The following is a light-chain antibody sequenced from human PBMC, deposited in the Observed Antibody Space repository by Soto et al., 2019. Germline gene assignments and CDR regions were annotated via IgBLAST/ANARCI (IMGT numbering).Light chain of an antibody. Sequence: DIQMTQSPSTLSASVGDRVTITCRANQSINTWLAWYQLKPGRAPKHLIYKASTLESGVSSRFSGSGSGTEFTLTISSLQPDDFATYYCQQYQTYSQFGQGTKVEIK. V-gene: IGKV1-5*03. J-gene: IGKJ1*01. CDR2: KAS. CDR3: QQYQTYSQ. CDR1: QSINTW.